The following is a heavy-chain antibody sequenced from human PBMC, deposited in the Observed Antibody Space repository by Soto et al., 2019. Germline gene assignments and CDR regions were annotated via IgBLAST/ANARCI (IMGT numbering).Heavy chain of an antibody. J-gene: IGHJ6*02. D-gene: IGHD2-21*02. CDR3: AREDDGGDRDYYGLDV. CDR2: IHYSGSV. CDR1: GGSISYDHYH. Sequence: QVQLQVSGPGLVRPSQTLSLTCTVSGGSISYDHYHWTWIRQPPGKGLEWIGYIHYSGSVFYNPSLQSRLSMSVDTSKNLFSLKLSSVTAADTAVYFCAREDDGGDRDYYGLDVWGQGTTVTVSS. V-gene: IGHV4-30-4*01.